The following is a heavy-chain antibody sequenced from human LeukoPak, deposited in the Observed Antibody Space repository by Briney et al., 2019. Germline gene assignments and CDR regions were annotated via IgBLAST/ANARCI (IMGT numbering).Heavy chain of an antibody. V-gene: IGHV4-34*01. CDR1: GFTFSSYA. CDR2: INHSGST. D-gene: IGHD2-2*01. Sequence: GSLRLSCAASGFTFSSYAMSWIRQPPGKGLEWIGEINHSGSTNYNPSLKSRVTISVDTSKNQFSLKLSSVTAADTAVYYCARGLGYCSSTSCGGEFDPWGQGTLVTVSS. CDR3: ARGLGYCSSTSCGGEFDP. J-gene: IGHJ5*02.